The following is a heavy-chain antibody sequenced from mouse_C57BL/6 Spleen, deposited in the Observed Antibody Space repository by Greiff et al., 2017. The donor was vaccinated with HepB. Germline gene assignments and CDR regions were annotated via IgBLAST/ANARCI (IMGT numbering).Heavy chain of an antibody. J-gene: IGHJ3*01. CDR1: GFTFSSYA. D-gene: IGHD2-2*01. CDR3: ARAGYGYPAWFAY. V-gene: IGHV5-4*03. Sequence: EVKLVESGGGLVKPGGSLKLPCAASGFTFSSYAMSWVRQTPEKRLEWVATISDGGSYTYYPDNVKGRFTISRDNAKNNLYLQMSHLKSEDTAMYYCARAGYGYPAWFAYWGQGTLVTVSA. CDR2: ISDGGSYT.